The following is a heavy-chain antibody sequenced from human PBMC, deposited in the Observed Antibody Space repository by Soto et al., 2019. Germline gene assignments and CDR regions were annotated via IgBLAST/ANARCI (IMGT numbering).Heavy chain of an antibody. CDR2: ISSSSSTL. CDR1: GFTFSNYS. J-gene: IGHJ3*02. V-gene: IGHV3-48*01. CDR3: ALDRNCYTGRGACAI. D-gene: IGHD2-2*02. Sequence: EVQLVESGGGLVQPGGSLRLSCAASGFTFSNYSMSWVRQAPGKGLEWVSYISSSSSTLYYADSVKSRFTIYRDHAKYSLYLPRNSLRAEDTAVYYCALDRNCYTGRGACAIWGQWTMVTFSS.